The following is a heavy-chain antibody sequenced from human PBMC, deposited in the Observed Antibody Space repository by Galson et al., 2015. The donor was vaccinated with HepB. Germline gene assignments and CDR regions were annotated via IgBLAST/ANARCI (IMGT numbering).Heavy chain of an antibody. J-gene: IGHJ6*03. CDR3: ARGGRSDYYYYYYMDV. CDR1: GGSISSYY. V-gene: IGHV4-59*01. Sequence: SETLSLTCTVSGGSISSYYWSWIRQPPGKGLEWIGYIYYSGSTNYNPSLKSRVTISVDTSKNQFSLKLSSVTAADTAVYYCARGGRSDYYYYYYMDVWGKGTTVTVSS. CDR2: IYYSGST.